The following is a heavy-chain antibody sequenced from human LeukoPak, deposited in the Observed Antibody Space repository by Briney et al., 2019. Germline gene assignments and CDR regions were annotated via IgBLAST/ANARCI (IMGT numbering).Heavy chain of an antibody. Sequence: GGSLRLSCAASGFTFSSYGMHWVRQAPGKGLEWVAVISYDGSNKYYADSVKGRFTISRDNSKNTLYLQMNSLRAEDTAVYYCAKGDRITMIEAPFDYWGQGTLVTVSS. CDR2: ISYDGSNK. J-gene: IGHJ4*02. CDR3: AKGDRITMIEAPFDY. V-gene: IGHV3-30*18. CDR1: GFTFSSYG. D-gene: IGHD3-22*01.